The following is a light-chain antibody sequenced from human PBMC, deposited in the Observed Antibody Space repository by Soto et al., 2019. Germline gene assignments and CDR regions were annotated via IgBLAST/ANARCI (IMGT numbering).Light chain of an antibody. CDR2: GAS. CDR3: RQYGSSPSYT. J-gene: IGKJ2*01. CDR1: QSLSSY. V-gene: IGKV3-20*01. Sequence: EIVLTQSPGTLSLSPGERATLSCRASQSLSSYFAWYQQKPGQAPRLLIYGASSRATGIPDRFSGSGSGTDFTLTISILEPEDFAVYYCRQYGSSPSYTFGQGTKLEIK.